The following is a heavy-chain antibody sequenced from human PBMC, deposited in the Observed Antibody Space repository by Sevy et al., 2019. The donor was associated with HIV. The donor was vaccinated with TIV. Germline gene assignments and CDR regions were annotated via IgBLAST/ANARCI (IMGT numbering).Heavy chain of an antibody. CDR3: AREDNWKYDY. J-gene: IGHJ4*02. CDR1: GFIFSDYY. D-gene: IGHD1-7*01. Sequence: GGSLRLSCAASGFIFSDYYMSWIRQAPGKVLECVSYISSSGSTTYYADSVKGRFTISRDNAKNSLYLQMNSLRAEDTAVYYCAREDNWKYDYWGQGTLVTVSS. V-gene: IGHV3-11*04. CDR2: ISSSGSTT.